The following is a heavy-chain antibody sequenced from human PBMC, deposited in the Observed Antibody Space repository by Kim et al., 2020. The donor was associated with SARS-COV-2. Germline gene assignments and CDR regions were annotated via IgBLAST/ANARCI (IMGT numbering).Heavy chain of an antibody. D-gene: IGHD4-17*01. CDR3: ASTVVTRGGLDY. V-gene: IGHV3-74*01. Sequence: SYPDSVQGRFTIYRDHAKNPLYLDMNSLGAEDTAVYYCASTVVTRGGLDYWGQGTLVTVSS. J-gene: IGHJ4*02.